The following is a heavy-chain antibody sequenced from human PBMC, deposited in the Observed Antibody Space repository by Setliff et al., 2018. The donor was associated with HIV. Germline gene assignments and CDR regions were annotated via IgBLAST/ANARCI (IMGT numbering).Heavy chain of an antibody. V-gene: IGHV3-53*01. Sequence: LGESLKISCAASGFTVSSNYMTWVRQAPGKGLEWVAIIYSDDTTCYANSVKGRFTISRDNSKNTLFLHINSLRVDDTAIYYCAREVTILRGVFVGPHGGAWFDPWGQGTLVTVSS. CDR3: AREVTILRGVFVGPHGGAWFDP. CDR1: GFTVSSNY. CDR2: IYSDDTT. J-gene: IGHJ5*02. D-gene: IGHD3-10*01.